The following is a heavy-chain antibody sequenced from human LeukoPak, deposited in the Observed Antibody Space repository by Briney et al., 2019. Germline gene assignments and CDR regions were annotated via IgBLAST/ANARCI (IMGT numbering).Heavy chain of an antibody. CDR1: GGTFSSYA. Sequence: SVKVSCKASGGTFSSYAISWMRQAPGQGLEWMGRIIPILGIANYAQKFQGRVTITADKSTSTAYMELSSLRSEDTAVYYCARDPPPYYYDSSGYYLELDAFDIWGQGTMVTVSS. CDR2: IIPILGIA. D-gene: IGHD3-22*01. CDR3: ARDPPPYYYDSSGYYLELDAFDI. J-gene: IGHJ3*02. V-gene: IGHV1-69*04.